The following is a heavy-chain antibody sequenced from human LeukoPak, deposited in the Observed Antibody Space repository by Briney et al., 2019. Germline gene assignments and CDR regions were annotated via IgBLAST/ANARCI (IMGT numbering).Heavy chain of an antibody. CDR3: AREAAAGTIDY. V-gene: IGHV3-23*01. CDR2: ISGSGGST. Sequence: PGGSLRLSCAASGFTFANYAMSWVRQGPGKGLEWVSTISGSGGSTYYADSVKGRFTISRDNAKNSLYLQMNSLRAEDTAVYYCAREAAAGTIDYWGQGTLVTVSS. J-gene: IGHJ4*02. CDR1: GFTFANYA. D-gene: IGHD6-13*01.